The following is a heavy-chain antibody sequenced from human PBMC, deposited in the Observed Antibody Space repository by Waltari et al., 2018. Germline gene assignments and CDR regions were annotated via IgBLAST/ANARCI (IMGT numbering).Heavy chain of an antibody. J-gene: IGHJ3*02. Sequence: EVXLLESGGGLVQPGGSLRLSCAASGFTFSSYAMSWVRRAPGKGLEWVSGISGSGDSTYYADSVKGRFTISRDXSKNTLYLQMNSLRAEXTAVYYCAKXEGYSISWYXTIDVFXIWGQGTMVTVSS. CDR2: ISGSGDST. D-gene: IGHD6-13*01. CDR1: GFTFSSYA. V-gene: IGHV3-23*01. CDR3: AKXEGYSISWYXTIDVFXI.